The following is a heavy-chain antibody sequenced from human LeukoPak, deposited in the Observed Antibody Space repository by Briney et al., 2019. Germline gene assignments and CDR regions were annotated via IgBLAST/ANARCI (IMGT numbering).Heavy chain of an antibody. CDR3: ARDHAYAFDI. J-gene: IGHJ3*02. CDR2: ISSSSGSI. V-gene: IGHV3-48*02. Sequence: GRSLRLSCAASGFTFSSYSMNWVRQTPGKGLEWVSYISSSSGSIFYADSVKGRFTISRDNAKNSLYLQMHSLRDEDTAVYYCARDHAYAFDIWGQGTMVTVSS. CDR1: GFTFSSYS.